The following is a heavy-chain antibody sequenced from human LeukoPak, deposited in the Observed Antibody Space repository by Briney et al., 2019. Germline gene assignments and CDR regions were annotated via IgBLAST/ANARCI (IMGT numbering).Heavy chain of an antibody. CDR1: GFTFSSYS. Sequence: GGSLRLSCAASGFTFSSYSMNWVRQAPGKGLEWVSSISNSSSYIYYADSVKGRFTISRDNAKNSLYLQMNSLRAEDTAVYYCARARRDGSSGGLAHYYFDYWGQGTLVTVSS. CDR2: ISNSSSYI. D-gene: IGHD5-24*01. V-gene: IGHV3-21*01. CDR3: ARARRDGSSGGLAHYYFDY. J-gene: IGHJ4*02.